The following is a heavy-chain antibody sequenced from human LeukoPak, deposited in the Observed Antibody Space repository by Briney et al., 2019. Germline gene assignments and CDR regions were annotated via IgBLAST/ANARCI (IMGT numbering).Heavy chain of an antibody. CDR2: IYYSGST. Sequence: PSETLSLTCTVSGGSISSYYWSWIRQPPGKGLEWIGYIYYSGSTNYNPSLKSRVTISVDTSKNQLSLKLSSVTAADTAVYYCASRPVYGDYGWFDPWGQGTLVTVSS. CDR3: ASRPVYGDYGWFDP. CDR1: GGSISSYY. D-gene: IGHD4-17*01. V-gene: IGHV4-59*01. J-gene: IGHJ5*02.